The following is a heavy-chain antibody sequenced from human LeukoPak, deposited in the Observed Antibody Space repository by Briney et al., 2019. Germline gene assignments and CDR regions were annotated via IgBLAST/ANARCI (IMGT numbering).Heavy chain of an antibody. J-gene: IGHJ3*02. D-gene: IGHD4-17*01. CDR1: GDSFSSHY. Sequence: PSETLSLTCTVSGDSFSSHYWTWIRQPPGKGLEWIGYISYIVSTNYSPSLKSRVTISIDTSKNQFSLKLSSVTAADTAVYYCARDLVTVTKGFDIWGQGTMVSVSS. CDR2: ISYIVST. CDR3: ARDLVTVTKGFDI. V-gene: IGHV4-59*11.